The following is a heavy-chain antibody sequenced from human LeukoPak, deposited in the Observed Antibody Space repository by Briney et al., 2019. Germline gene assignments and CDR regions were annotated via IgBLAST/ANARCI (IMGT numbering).Heavy chain of an antibody. Sequence: PGGSLRLSCAASGFTVSTNYMNGVRQAPGKGLEWVSVIYSGGSTYYADSVKGRFTISRDNAKNSLYLQMNSLRAEDTAVYYCARDQPAAITYWGQGTLVTVSS. CDR1: GFTVSTNY. D-gene: IGHD2-2*01. CDR3: ARDQPAAITY. CDR2: IYSGGST. J-gene: IGHJ4*02. V-gene: IGHV3-53*01.